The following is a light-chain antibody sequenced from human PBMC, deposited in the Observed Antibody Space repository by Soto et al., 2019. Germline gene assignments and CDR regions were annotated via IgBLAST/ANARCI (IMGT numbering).Light chain of an antibody. CDR3: SIYAGGNSVI. CDR1: ISDVGSYFY. V-gene: IGLV2-8*01. CDR2: EVT. J-gene: IGLJ2*01. Sequence: QSALTQPPSASGSPGQSVTISCAGTISDVGSYFYVSWYQQHPGKAPKLMIYEVTKRSSGVPDRFSGSKSGNTASLTVSGLQVEDEADYFCSIYAGGNSVIFGGGTKLTVL.